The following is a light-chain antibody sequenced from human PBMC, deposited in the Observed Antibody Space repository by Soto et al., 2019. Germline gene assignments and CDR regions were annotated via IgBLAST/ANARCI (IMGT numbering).Light chain of an antibody. CDR1: QSVSSSY. J-gene: IGKJ1*01. CDR2: GAS. CDR3: QQYGSSPRT. Sequence: EIVLTQSPGTLSLSPGERATLSCRASQSVSSSYLAWYQQKPGQAPRLLIYGASSRATGIPDRFSGSGPGTDFTLTISRLEPEDFAVYYCQQYGSSPRTLGQGTKVEIK. V-gene: IGKV3-20*01.